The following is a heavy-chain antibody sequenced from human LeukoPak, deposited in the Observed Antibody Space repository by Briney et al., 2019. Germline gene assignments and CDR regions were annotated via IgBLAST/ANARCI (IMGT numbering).Heavy chain of an antibody. CDR2: IYYSGST. J-gene: IGHJ4*02. CDR3: ARPRSGSYYVSVRGPFDY. V-gene: IGHV4-59*12. D-gene: IGHD1-26*01. Sequence: SETLSLTCTVSGGSISSYYWSWIRQPPGKGLEWIGYIYYSGSTNYNPSLKSRVTISVDTSKNQFSLKLSSVTAADTAVYYCARPRSGSYYVSVRGPFDYWGQGTLVTVSS. CDR1: GGSISSYY.